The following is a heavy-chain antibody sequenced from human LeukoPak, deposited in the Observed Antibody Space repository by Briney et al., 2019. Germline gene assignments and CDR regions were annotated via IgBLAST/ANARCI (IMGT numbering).Heavy chain of an antibody. J-gene: IGHJ5*02. Sequence: SETLSLTCTVSGGSISSSSYYWGWIRQPTGKGLEWIGSIYYSGSTYYNPSLKSRVTISVDTSKNQFSLKLSSVTAADTAVYYCASSVWFGEESWFDPWGQGTLVTVSS. CDR1: GGSISSSSYY. CDR3: ASSVWFGEESWFDP. D-gene: IGHD3-10*01. V-gene: IGHV4-39*01. CDR2: IYYSGST.